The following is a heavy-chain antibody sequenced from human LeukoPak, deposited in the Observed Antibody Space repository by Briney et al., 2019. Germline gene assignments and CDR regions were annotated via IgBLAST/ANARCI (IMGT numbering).Heavy chain of an antibody. Sequence: GGSLRLSCAASGFTFSSYAMSWVRQAPGKGLEWVSVISGSGGSTYYADSVKGRFTISRDTSKNTLYLQMNSLRAEDTAVYYCAKDRGSDWKTFDYWGQGTLVTVSS. CDR2: ISGSGGST. J-gene: IGHJ4*02. CDR3: AKDRGSDWKTFDY. CDR1: GFTFSSYA. D-gene: IGHD6-19*01. V-gene: IGHV3-23*01.